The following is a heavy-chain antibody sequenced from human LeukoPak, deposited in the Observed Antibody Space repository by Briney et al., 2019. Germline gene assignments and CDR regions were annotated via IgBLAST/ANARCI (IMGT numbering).Heavy chain of an antibody. Sequence: SETLSLTCAVYGGSFSSYYWGWIRQPPGKGLEWIGSIYYSGSTYYNPSLKSRVTISVDTSKNQFSLKLSSVTAADTAVYYCAGEAAAGTTRSDYWGQGTLVTVSS. V-gene: IGHV4-39*07. CDR1: GGSFSSYY. J-gene: IGHJ4*02. D-gene: IGHD6-13*01. CDR3: AGEAAAGTTRSDY. CDR2: IYYSGST.